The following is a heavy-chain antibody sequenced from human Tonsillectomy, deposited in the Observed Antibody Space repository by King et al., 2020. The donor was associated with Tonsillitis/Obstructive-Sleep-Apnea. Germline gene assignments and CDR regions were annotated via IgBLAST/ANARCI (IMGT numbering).Heavy chain of an antibody. V-gene: IGHV4-59*01. CDR1: GGSISSYY. D-gene: IGHD2-8*01. Sequence: VQLRESGPGLVKPSETLSLTCTFSGGSISSYYWSWIRQPQGKGLEWIGYIYYSGSTNYNPSLKSRVTISVDTSKNQFSLKLSSVTAADTAVYYCARDMVLEAGGDAFDIWGQGTMVTVSS. J-gene: IGHJ3*02. CDR3: ARDMVLEAGGDAFDI. CDR2: IYYSGST.